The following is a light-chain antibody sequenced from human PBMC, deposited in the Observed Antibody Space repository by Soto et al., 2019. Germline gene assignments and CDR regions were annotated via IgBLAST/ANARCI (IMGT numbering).Light chain of an antibody. CDR2: DVT. Sequence: QSALTQPASVSGSPGQSITISCTGTSSDVGGYNYVFWYQHPPGKAPKLMIYDVTNRPSGVSNRFSGSKSGNTASLTSSGLQAEDEADYYCTSYTSSSTYVFGTVTKRTVL. CDR3: TSYTSSSTYV. CDR1: SSDVGGYNY. J-gene: IGLJ1*01. V-gene: IGLV2-14*03.